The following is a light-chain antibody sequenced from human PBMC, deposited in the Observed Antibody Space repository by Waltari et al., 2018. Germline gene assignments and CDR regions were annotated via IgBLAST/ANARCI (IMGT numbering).Light chain of an antibody. J-gene: IGKJ2*01. CDR1: QSVSSSY. V-gene: IGKV3-20*01. CDR3: QQYGSSPPYT. CDR2: GAS. Sequence: EIVLTQSPGTLSLSPGERATISCRASQSVSSSYLAWYQQKPGQAPRLIIYGASSRATGIPDRFSGSGSGTDFTLNISRLEPEDFAVYYCQQYGSSPPYTFGQGTKLEIK.